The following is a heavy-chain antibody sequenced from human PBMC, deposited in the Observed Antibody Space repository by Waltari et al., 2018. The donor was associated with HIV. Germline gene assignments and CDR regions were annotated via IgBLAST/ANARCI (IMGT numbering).Heavy chain of an antibody. Sequence: EVQLVESGGGLVQPGGSLRLSCAASGFTFSDHWMSWVRQAPGKGLEWVANINQDGGEKNYVDSGKGRFTISRDNAKNSLYLQLNSLRAEDTAVYYCARDGVAAGIYFDKWGQGTLVTVSS. CDR1: GFTFSDHW. CDR2: INQDGGEK. J-gene: IGHJ4*02. CDR3: ARDGVAAGIYFDK. V-gene: IGHV3-7*01. D-gene: IGHD6-13*01.